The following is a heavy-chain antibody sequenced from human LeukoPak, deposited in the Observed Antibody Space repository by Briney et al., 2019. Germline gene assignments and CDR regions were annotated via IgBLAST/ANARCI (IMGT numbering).Heavy chain of an antibody. CDR1: GFTFSSYS. J-gene: IGHJ6*04. V-gene: IGHV3-21*01. Sequence: PGGSLRLSCAASGFTFSSYSMNWVRQAPGKGQEWVSSISSSSSYIYYADSVKGRFTISRDTGKHSMYLEMNSLRAEDTAVYYCARVNLPYYYDSSGCLDVWGKGTTVTVSS. CDR3: ARVNLPYYYDSSGCLDV. CDR2: ISSSSSYI. D-gene: IGHD3-22*01.